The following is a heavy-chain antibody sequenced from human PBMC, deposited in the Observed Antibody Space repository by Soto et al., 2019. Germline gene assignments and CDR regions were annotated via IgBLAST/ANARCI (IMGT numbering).Heavy chain of an antibody. V-gene: IGHV2-5*02. D-gene: IGHD3-9*01. CDR3: AHKGPEDWPLDY. CDR1: GFSLSTSGVG. CDR2: IYWDDSK. J-gene: IGHJ4*02. Sequence: SGPTLVNPTQTLTLTCTFSGFSLSTSGVGVGXXXQPPGKALEWLAVIYWDDSKHYSPSLRSRLTITKDTSKNQVVLTMTNMDPMDTGTYYCAHKGPEDWPLDYWGQGTLVTVSS.